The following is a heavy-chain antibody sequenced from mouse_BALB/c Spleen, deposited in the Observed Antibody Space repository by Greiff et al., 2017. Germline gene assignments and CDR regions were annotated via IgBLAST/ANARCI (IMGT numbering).Heavy chain of an antibody. J-gene: IGHJ1*01. V-gene: IGHV3-6*02. CDR3: AREVDGYYAGFDV. Sequence: EVKLMESGPGLVKPSQSLSLTCSVTGYSITSGYYWNWIRQFPGNKLEWMGYISYDGSNNYNPSLKNRISITRDTSKNQFFLKLNSVTTEDTATYYCAREVDGYYAGFDVWGAGTTVTVSS. D-gene: IGHD2-3*01. CDR1: GYSITSGYY. CDR2: ISYDGSN.